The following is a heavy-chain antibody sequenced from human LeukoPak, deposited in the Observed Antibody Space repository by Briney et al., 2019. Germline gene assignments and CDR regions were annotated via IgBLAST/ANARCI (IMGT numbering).Heavy chain of an antibody. Sequence: GGSLRLSCAASGITASSNYMTWVRQAPGKGLEWVSSISGSGGRTHYTDSVKGQFTISRDNSKNTLYLQMNSLRAEDTAVYYCATPPTVTRNYWGQGTLVTVSS. CDR3: ATPPTVTRNY. J-gene: IGHJ4*02. CDR1: GITASSNY. CDR2: ISGSGGRT. D-gene: IGHD4-17*01. V-gene: IGHV3-23*01.